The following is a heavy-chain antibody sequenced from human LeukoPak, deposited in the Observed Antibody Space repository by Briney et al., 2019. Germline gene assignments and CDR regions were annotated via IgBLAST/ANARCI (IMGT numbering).Heavy chain of an antibody. CDR1: GFTFSSYE. J-gene: IGHJ4*02. CDR3: ARGQSDYGGNSPSY. V-gene: IGHV3-48*03. CDR2: ISSSGSTI. Sequence: TGGSLRLSCAASGFTFSSYEMNWVRQAPGKGLEWVSYISSSGSTIYYADSVKGRFTISRDNAKNSLYLQMNSLRAEDTAVYYCARGQSDYGGNSPSYWGQGTLVTVSS. D-gene: IGHD4-23*01.